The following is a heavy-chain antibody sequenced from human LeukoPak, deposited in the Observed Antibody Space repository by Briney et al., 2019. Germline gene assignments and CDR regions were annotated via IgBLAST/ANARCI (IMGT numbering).Heavy chain of an antibody. J-gene: IGHJ2*01. CDR2: IYYSGST. V-gene: IGHV4-39*07. Sequence: PPETLSLTCTVSGGSISSSSYYWGWIRQPPGKGLEWIGSIYYSGSTYYNPSLKSRVTISVDTSKNQFSLKLSSVTAADTAVYSCARVGITSRGPNPALGDLWGRGPLVTVSS. CDR1: GGSISSSSYY. CDR3: ARVGITSRGPNPALGDL. D-gene: IGHD3-22*01.